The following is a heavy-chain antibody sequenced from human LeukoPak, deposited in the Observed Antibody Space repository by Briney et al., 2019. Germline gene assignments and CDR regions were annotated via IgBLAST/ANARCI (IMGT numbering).Heavy chain of an antibody. CDR3: AGDSVWGMYFDY. V-gene: IGHV4-59*01. J-gene: IGHJ4*02. D-gene: IGHD2-8*01. CDR1: GGSISSYY. Sequence: PSETLSLTCTVSGGSISSYYWSWIRQPAGKGLEWIGYIYYSGSTNYNPSLKSRVTISVDTSKNQFSLKLSSVTAADTAVYYCAGDSVWGMYFDYWGQGTLVTVSS. CDR2: IYYSGST.